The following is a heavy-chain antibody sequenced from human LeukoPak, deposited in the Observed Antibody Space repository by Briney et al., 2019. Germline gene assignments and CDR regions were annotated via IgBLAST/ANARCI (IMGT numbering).Heavy chain of an antibody. CDR3: AHSSWYYYFDY. V-gene: IGHV4-59*01. D-gene: IGHD6-13*01. CDR1: SGSISSYY. Sequence: SETLSLTCTVSSGSISSYYWSWIRQPPGKGLEWIGYIYYSGSTNYNPSLKSRVTISVDTSKNQFSLKLSSVTAADTAVYYCAHSSWYYYFDYWGQGTLVTVSS. J-gene: IGHJ4*02. CDR2: IYYSGST.